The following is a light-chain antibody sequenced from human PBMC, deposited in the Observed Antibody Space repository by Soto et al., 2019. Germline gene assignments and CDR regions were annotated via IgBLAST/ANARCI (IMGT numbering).Light chain of an antibody. V-gene: IGKV3-20*01. CDR1: RTFASSY. J-gene: IGKJ2*01. CDR2: AAS. Sequence: EIVLTQSPDTLSLSPGERATLACRASRTFASSYLAWYQQKPGQAPRLLIYAASTRATGIPDRFSGSGSGADFSLTISTLEPEDSALYYCQKYGSSPPYTFGQGTKLEIK. CDR3: QKYGSSPPYT.